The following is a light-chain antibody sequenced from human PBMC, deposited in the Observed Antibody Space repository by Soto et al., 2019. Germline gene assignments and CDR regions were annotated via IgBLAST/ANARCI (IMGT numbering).Light chain of an antibody. Sequence: QSALTQPASVSGSPGQSITISCTGTSSDVGGYNYVSWYQQHPGKAPKLMIYEVSNRPSGVSNRFSGSKSGNTASLTISGLQAEDEADYYCSSYTSSRTQGVFGGGTKLTVL. J-gene: IGLJ2*01. CDR2: EVS. V-gene: IGLV2-14*01. CDR3: SSYTSSRTQGV. CDR1: SSDVGGYNY.